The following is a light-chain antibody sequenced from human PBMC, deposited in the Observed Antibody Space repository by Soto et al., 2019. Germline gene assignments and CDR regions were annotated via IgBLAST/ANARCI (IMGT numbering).Light chain of an antibody. CDR3: QQYNDNWT. V-gene: IGKV1-5*03. J-gene: IGKJ1*01. CDR1: QSVSRW. CDR2: KAS. Sequence: DIQMTQSPSTLSASVGDRVTITCRASQSVSRWLAWYQQKPGQAPKLLIYKASTLESGVPSRFSGSGSGTEFTLASSSRQPDDSATYYCQQYNDNWTFGQGTKVEIK.